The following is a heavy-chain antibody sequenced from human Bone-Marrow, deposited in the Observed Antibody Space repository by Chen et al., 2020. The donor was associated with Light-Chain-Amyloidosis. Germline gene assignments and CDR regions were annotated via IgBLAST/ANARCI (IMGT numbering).Heavy chain of an antibody. CDR1: GYTFPNYW. V-gene: IGHV5-51*01. J-gene: IGHJ4*02. Sequence: KGSGYTFPNYWIGWVRQMPGKGLEWMGVIYPDDSDARYSPSFEGQVTISADKSITTAYLQWRSLKASDTAMYYCARRRDGYNFDYWGQRTLVTVSS. D-gene: IGHD5-12*01. CDR3: ARRRDGYNFDY. CDR2: IYPDDSDA.